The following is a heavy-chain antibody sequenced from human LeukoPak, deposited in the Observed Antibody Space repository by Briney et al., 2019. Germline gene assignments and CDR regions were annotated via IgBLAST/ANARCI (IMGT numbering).Heavy chain of an antibody. CDR1: GYIFTSYY. CDR3: ARGEMRHRERYYYYYMDV. Sequence: GASVKVSCKAYGYIFTSYYMHWFRQAPGQGLEWLGIINPSGGSTTYVQKFQGRVTMTRDTSTSTVYMELSSLRSEDTAVYYCARGEMRHRERYYYYYMDVWGKGTTVTVSS. D-gene: IGHD5-24*01. V-gene: IGHV1-46*01. J-gene: IGHJ6*03. CDR2: INPSGGST.